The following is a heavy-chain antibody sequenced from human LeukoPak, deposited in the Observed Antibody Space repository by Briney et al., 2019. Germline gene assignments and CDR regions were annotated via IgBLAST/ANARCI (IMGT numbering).Heavy chain of an antibody. V-gene: IGHV4-34*01. CDR3: ARVASSSWYFGYYYYYGMDV. Sequence: PSETLSLTCAVYGGSFSGYYWSWIRQPPGKGLEWIGEINHSGSTNYNPSLKSRVTISVDTSKNQFSLKLSSVTAAVTAVYYCARVASSSWYFGYYYYYGMDVWGKGTTVTVSS. J-gene: IGHJ6*04. CDR2: INHSGST. D-gene: IGHD6-13*01. CDR1: GGSFSGYY.